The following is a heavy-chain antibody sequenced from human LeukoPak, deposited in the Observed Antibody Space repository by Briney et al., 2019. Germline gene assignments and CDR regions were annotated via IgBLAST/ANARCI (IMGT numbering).Heavy chain of an antibody. V-gene: IGHV3-23*01. CDR1: GFTFSSYA. Sequence: PGGSLRLSCVASGFTFSSYAMSWVRQAPGKGLEWVSAISGSGGSTYYADSVKGRFTISRDNSKNTLYLQMNSLRAEDTAVYYCAKSLRGSSSLAPWFDPWGQGTLVTVSS. D-gene: IGHD6-13*01. J-gene: IGHJ5*02. CDR2: ISGSGGST. CDR3: AKSLRGSSSLAPWFDP.